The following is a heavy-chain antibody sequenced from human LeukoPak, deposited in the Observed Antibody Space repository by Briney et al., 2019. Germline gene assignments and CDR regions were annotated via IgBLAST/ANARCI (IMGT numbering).Heavy chain of an antibody. V-gene: IGHV3-23*01. J-gene: IGHJ4*02. D-gene: IGHD6-13*01. CDR2: ISGSGGST. Sequence: GGSLRLSCAASGFTFSSYAMSWVRQAPWKGLEWVSAISGSGGSTYYADSVKGRFTISRDNSKNTLYLQMNSLRAEDTAVYYCAKVAAAVPRTDYYFDYWGQGTLVTVSS. CDR3: AKVAAAVPRTDYYFDY. CDR1: GFTFSSYA.